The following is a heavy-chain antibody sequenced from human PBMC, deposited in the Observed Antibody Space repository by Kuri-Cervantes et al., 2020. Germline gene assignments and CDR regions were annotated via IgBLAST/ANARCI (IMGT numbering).Heavy chain of an antibody. CDR1: GGSISSGGYY. Sequence: SCTVSGGSISSGGYYWSWIRQHPGKGLEWIGYIYYSGSTYYNPSLKSRVTISVDTSKNQFSLKLSSVTAADTAVYYCARGQEYCSGGSCRSYYFDYWGQGTLVTVSS. J-gene: IGHJ4*02. CDR2: IYYSGST. V-gene: IGHV4-31*02. CDR3: ARGQEYCSGGSCRSYYFDY. D-gene: IGHD2-15*01.